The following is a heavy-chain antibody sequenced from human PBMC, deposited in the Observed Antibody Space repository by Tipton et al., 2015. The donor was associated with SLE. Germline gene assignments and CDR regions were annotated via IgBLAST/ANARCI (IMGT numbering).Heavy chain of an antibody. J-gene: IGHJ4*02. D-gene: IGHD5-12*01. CDR3: ARRHYSGPFDS. V-gene: IGHV4-39*07. CDR1: GDSVSSSNYY. Sequence: TLSLTCTVSGDSVSSSNYYWGWIRQPPGKGLEWIGTIFYGESTYYNPSLKSRVTISIDTSKNHFSLKLTSVTAADTAVYYCARRHYSGPFDSWGQGTLVTVSS. CDR2: IFYGEST.